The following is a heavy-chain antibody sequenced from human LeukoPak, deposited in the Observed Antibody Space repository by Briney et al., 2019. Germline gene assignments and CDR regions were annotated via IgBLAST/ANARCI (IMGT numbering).Heavy chain of an antibody. Sequence: GGSLRLSCAASGFAFSSYWMHWVRQAPGKGLVWVSRINSDGSSTSYADSVKGRFTISRDNAKNTLYLQMNSLRAEDTAVYYCARDPDTAMVTHATWGQGTLVTVSS. J-gene: IGHJ4*02. CDR3: ARDPDTAMVTHAT. CDR2: INSDGSST. D-gene: IGHD5-18*01. CDR1: GFAFSSYW. V-gene: IGHV3-74*01.